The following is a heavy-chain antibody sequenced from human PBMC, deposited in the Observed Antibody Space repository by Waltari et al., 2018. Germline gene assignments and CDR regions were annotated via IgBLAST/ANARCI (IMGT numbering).Heavy chain of an antibody. CDR3: ARRHDYFDY. Sequence: QLQLQESGPGLVKPSESLSLTCTVSGGSISSSGYYWGWIRQRPGKGLEWIGSIYYSGSTYYNPSLKSRVTISVDTSKNQFSLKLSSVTAADTAVYYCARRHDYFDYWGQGTLVTVSS. V-gene: IGHV4-39*01. J-gene: IGHJ4*02. CDR1: GGSISSSGYY. CDR2: IYYSGST.